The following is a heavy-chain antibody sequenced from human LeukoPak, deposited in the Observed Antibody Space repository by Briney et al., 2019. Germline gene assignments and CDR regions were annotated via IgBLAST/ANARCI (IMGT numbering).Heavy chain of an antibody. CDR1: GFTFSSHA. CDR2: SSGSGGST. Sequence: GGSLTLSCPASGFTFSSHAMSWVRQAPGKGLEWVSASSGSGGSTYYAGSVKGRFTISRDNSKNTLYLQMNRLRAEDTAVYYCAKDSPLSIAALPDAFDIWGEGKMVTVSS. D-gene: IGHD6-6*01. J-gene: IGHJ3*02. V-gene: IGHV3-23*01. CDR3: AKDSPLSIAALPDAFDI.